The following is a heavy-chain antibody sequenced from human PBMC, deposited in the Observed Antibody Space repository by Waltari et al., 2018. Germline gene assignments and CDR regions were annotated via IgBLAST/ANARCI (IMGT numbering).Heavy chain of an antibody. V-gene: IGHV4-39*01. J-gene: IGHJ5*02. CDR2: IYYSGST. CDR1: GGSIRSSSYY. D-gene: IGHD6-13*01. CDR3: ARGSRSSSWYWYWFDP. Sequence: QLQLQESGPGLVKPSEPLSLTCTVSGGSIRSSSYYWGWIRQPPGKGLEWIGSIYYSGSTYYNPSLKSRVTISVDTSKNQFSLKLSSVTAADTAVYYCARGSRSSSWYWYWFDPWGQGTLVTVSS.